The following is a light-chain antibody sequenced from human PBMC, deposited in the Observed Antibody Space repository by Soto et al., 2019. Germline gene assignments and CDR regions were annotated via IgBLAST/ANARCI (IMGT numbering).Light chain of an antibody. CDR1: QSINNRY. Sequence: EIVLTQSPGTLSLSPGERATLSCRASQSINNRYLAWYQQKPGQAPRLLIYAASSRATGIPDRFSGSGSGTDYTLTISRLAQKDVAVYYCQQFGGSPGFTFVPGTKVDIK. CDR2: AAS. V-gene: IGKV3-20*01. CDR3: QQFGGSPGFT. J-gene: IGKJ3*01.